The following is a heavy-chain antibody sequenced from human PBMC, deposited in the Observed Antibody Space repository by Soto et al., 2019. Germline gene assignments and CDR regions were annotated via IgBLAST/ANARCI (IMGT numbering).Heavy chain of an antibody. CDR3: ATQTISYTWGV. D-gene: IGHD3-16*01. Sequence: QVQLQESGPGLVKPSETLSLTCTVSGAPITTTKWWAWVRLPPGKGLEWIGELSRGDERSSNPSLEGRFTMSLDKSNNHFSLKLTSVTAAETAIYYCATQTISYTWGVWGRGTSVTVSS. CDR2: LSRGDER. CDR1: GAPITTTKW. J-gene: IGHJ6*02. V-gene: IGHV4-4*02.